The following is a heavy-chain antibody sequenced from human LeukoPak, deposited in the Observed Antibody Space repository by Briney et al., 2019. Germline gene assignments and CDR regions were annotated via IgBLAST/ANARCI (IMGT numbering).Heavy chain of an antibody. CDR1: GGSFSGYY. D-gene: IGHD3/OR15-3a*01. CDR2: INHIGTA. J-gene: IGHJ4*02. CDR3: ARGIVPSFDFWTNSYKGSSFDY. V-gene: IGHV4-34*01. Sequence: SETLSLTCAVHGGSFSGYYWTWIRQSPEKGLEWIGEINHIGTANYHPSLRSRVSISVDTSTEQFSLKLTSVTAADTAVYYCARGIVPSFDFWTNSYKGSSFDYWGQGTQVTVSS.